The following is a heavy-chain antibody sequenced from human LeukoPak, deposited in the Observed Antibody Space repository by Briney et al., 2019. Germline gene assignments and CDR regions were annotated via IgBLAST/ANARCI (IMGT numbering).Heavy chain of an antibody. V-gene: IGHV4-34*01. CDR2: INHSGST. CDR1: GVSFSGYY. J-gene: IGHJ4*02. D-gene: IGHD5-18*01. Sequence: SETLSLTCAVYGVSFSGYYWSWIRQPPGKGLEWIGEINHSGSTNYNPSLKSRVTISVDTSKNQFSLNLSSETAADTAVYYCARREGDTSMVRSFDYWGQGTLVTVSS. CDR3: ARREGDTSMVRSFDY.